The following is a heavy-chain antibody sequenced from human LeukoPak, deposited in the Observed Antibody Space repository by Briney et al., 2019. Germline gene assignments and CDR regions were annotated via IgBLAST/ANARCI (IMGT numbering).Heavy chain of an antibody. D-gene: IGHD6-13*01. CDR3: AREQVGIAAAGYFDY. V-gene: IGHV3-66*01. CDR2: IYSGGST. CDR1: GFTVSSSY. Sequence: GGSLRLSCAASGFTVSSSYVSWVRQAPGKGLEWVSVIYSGGSTYYADSVKGRFTISRDNSKNTLYLQMNSLRAEDTAVYYCAREQVGIAAAGYFDYWGQGTLVTVSS. J-gene: IGHJ4*02.